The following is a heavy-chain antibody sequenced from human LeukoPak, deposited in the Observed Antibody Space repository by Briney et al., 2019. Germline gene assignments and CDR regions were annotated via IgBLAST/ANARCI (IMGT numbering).Heavy chain of an antibody. D-gene: IGHD4-17*01. Sequence: SETLSLTCTVSGGSISSSSYYWGWIRQPPGKGLEWIGSIYYSGSTYYNPSLKSRVTRSVDTSKNQFSLKLSSVTAADTAVYYCARDRGTTVTISYWFDPWGQGTLVTVSS. CDR3: ARDRGTTVTISYWFDP. J-gene: IGHJ5*02. CDR1: GGSISSSSYY. V-gene: IGHV4-39*07. CDR2: IYYSGST.